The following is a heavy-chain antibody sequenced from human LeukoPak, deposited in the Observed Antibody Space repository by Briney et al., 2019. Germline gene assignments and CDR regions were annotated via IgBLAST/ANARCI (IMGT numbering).Heavy chain of an antibody. V-gene: IGHV4-39*01. Sequence: PLETLSLTCTVSGGSTSSSSYYWGWIRQPPGKGLEWIGSIYYSGSTYYNPSLKSRVTISVDTSKNQFSLKLSSVTAADTAVYYCARRTVVVPAANWFDPWGQGTLVTVSS. CDR1: GGSTSSSSYY. CDR3: ARRTVVVPAANWFDP. J-gene: IGHJ5*02. CDR2: IYYSGST. D-gene: IGHD2-2*01.